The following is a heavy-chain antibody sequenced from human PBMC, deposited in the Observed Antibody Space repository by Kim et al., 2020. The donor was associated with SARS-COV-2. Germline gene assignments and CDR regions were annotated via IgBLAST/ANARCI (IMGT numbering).Heavy chain of an antibody. V-gene: IGHV4-39*01. J-gene: IGHJ4*02. CDR3: ARRDSSSWSMGY. D-gene: IGHD6-13*01. Sequence: YYHPSLKSRVTISVDTSKNQFSLKLSSVTAADTAVYYCARRDSSSWSMGYWGQGTLVTVSS.